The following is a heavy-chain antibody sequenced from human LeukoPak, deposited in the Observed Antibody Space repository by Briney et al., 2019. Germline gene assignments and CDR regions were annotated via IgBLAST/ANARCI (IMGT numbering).Heavy chain of an antibody. CDR1: GFTFSSYG. J-gene: IGHJ6*02. V-gene: IGHV3-33*01. Sequence: PGGSLRLSCAASGFTFSSYGMHWVRQAPGKGLEWVAVIWYDGSNKYYADSVKGRFTISRDNSKNTLYLQMNSLRAEDTAVYYCAGDGPSSGWYRYYYYGMDVWGQGTMVTVSS. CDR3: AGDGPSSGWYRYYYYGMDV. D-gene: IGHD6-19*01. CDR2: IWYDGSNK.